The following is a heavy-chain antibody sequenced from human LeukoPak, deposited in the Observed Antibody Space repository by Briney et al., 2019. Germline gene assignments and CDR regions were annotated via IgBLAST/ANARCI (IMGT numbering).Heavy chain of an antibody. CDR2: IWNDGSKK. V-gene: IGHV3-33*08. Sequence: PGGSLRLSCAASGFSFSTFGMHWARRAPGKGPEWVAVIWNDGSKKFYAESVKGRFTISRDNSQNTLYLQMNRLGAEDTAVYYCGRDSLGGDYWGQGTLVTVSS. CDR3: GRDSLGGDY. J-gene: IGHJ4*02. D-gene: IGHD3-16*01. CDR1: GFSFSTFG.